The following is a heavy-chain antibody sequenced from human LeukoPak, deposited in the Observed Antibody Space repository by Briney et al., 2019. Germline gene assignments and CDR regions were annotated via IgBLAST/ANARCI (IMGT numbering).Heavy chain of an antibody. CDR1: GGSISSSSYY. J-gene: IGHJ4*02. D-gene: IGHD3-22*01. Sequence: SETLSLTCTVSGGSISSSSYYWGWIRQPPGKGLEWIGSIYYSGSTNYNPSLKSRVTISVDTSKNQFSLKLSSVTAADTAVYYCAKEGGFTYSSGFDYWGQGTLVTVSS. CDR3: AKEGGFTYSSGFDY. CDR2: IYYSGST. V-gene: IGHV4-39*07.